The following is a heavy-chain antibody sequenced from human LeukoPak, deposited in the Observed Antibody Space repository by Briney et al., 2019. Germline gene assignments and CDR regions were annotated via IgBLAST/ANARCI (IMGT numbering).Heavy chain of an antibody. CDR2: ISGNGGNT. CDR3: ARDSNGGWFYFEY. Sequence: GGSLRLSCAASGFSFSSYAMSWVRQAPGKGLEWVSVISGNGGNTYYADSVKGRFTISRDNSKNTLYLQMNSLRAEDTAVYYCARDSNGGWFYFEYWGQGTLVTVSS. D-gene: IGHD6-19*01. J-gene: IGHJ4*02. CDR1: GFSFSSYA. V-gene: IGHV3-23*01.